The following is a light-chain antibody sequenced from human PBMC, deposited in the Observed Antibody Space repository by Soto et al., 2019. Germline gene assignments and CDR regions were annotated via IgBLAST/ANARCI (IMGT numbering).Light chain of an antibody. CDR1: QNIANW. V-gene: IGKV1-5*01. CDR3: QQYNTYSAT. J-gene: IGKJ5*01. Sequence: DIRMTQSPSSLSASVGDRVTITCRASQNIANWLAWYQQTPGKAPKILIYGASTLQTGVPSRFSGSGSGTEFTLTIRSLQPGDFATCYCQQYNTYSATFGQGTRLEIK. CDR2: GAS.